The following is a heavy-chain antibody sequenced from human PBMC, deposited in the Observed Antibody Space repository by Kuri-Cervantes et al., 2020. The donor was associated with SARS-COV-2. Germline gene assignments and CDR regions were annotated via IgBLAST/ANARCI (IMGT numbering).Heavy chain of an antibody. CDR3: ARDTLTRGATGRYYYDGMDV. CDR2: IYYSGIT. V-gene: IGHV4-61*01. D-gene: IGHD1-14*01. CDR1: GGSVGSGRYY. J-gene: IGHJ6*02. Sequence: SETLSPTCLVPGGSVGSGRYYWSWIRQPPGKGREWIGYIYYSGITNYNPSLKCRVTISVDTSKTQFSLKLSSVTAADTAVYYCARDTLTRGATGRYYYDGMDVWGQGTTVTVSS.